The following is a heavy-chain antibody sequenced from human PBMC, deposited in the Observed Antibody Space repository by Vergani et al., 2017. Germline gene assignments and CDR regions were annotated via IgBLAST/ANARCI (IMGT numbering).Heavy chain of an antibody. CDR3: AKHFRGWGIDY. V-gene: IGHV3-30*02. CDR2: IHFDGSNQ. J-gene: IGHJ4*02. Sequence: QVQLEESGGGVVQPGRSLRLSCAGSGFTLSSHAMHWVRQAPGKGLEFVAFIHFDGSNQYYADSVKGRFTLSRDFSKNTLYLQMNSLRTDDTATYYCAKHFRGWGIDYWGQGTQVIVSS. CDR1: GFTLSSHA. D-gene: IGHD3-16*01.